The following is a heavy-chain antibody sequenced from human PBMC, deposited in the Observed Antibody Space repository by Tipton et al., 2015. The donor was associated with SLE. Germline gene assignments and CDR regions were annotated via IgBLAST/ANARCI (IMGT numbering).Heavy chain of an antibody. CDR2: IYYSGST. V-gene: IGHV4-39*01. J-gene: IGHJ4*02. CDR3: ARHSSALVADSY. Sequence: TLSLTCTVSGGSISSSSYYWGWIRQPPGKGLEWIGNIYYSGSTYYNPSLKSRVTISVDTSKNQFSLRLSSVTAADTAVYYCARHSSALVADSYWGQGTLVTVSS. D-gene: IGHD5-12*01. CDR1: GGSISSSSYY.